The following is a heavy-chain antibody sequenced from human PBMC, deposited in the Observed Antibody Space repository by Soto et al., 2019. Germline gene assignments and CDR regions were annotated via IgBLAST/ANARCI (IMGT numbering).Heavy chain of an antibody. V-gene: IGHV4-39*01. CDR3: ARQRVVVVTAIRSTDFDY. CDR2: IYYSGST. Sequence: SETLSLTCTVSGGSISSSSYYWGWIRQPPGKGLEWIGSIYYSGSTYYNPSLKSRVTISVDTSKNQFSLKLSSVTAADTAVYYCARQRVVVVTAIRSTDFDYWGQGTLVTVSS. D-gene: IGHD2-21*02. CDR1: GGSISSSSYY. J-gene: IGHJ4*02.